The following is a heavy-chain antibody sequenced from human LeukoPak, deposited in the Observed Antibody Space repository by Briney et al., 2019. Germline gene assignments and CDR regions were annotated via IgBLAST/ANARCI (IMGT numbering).Heavy chain of an antibody. CDR3: EILEWLLS. J-gene: IGHJ5*02. Sequence: PGGSLRLSCAASGFTFSSYSMNWVRQAPGKGLEWVSYISSSSSTIYYADSVKGRFTISRDNSKNSLYLHMNSLRAADTAVYYCEILEWLLSWGQGNLVTVSS. D-gene: IGHD3-3*01. CDR2: ISSSSSTI. V-gene: IGHV3-48*01. CDR1: GFTFSSYS.